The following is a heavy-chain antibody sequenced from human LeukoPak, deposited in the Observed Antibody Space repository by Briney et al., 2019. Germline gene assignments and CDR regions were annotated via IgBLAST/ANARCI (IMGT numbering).Heavy chain of an antibody. D-gene: IGHD5-24*01. CDR1: GFTDRSNY. Sequence: GGSLTLSCAASGFTDRSNYMNWLRQATGKGLEWGSDIYSGGSTYYADSVKGRFTISRDNSKNTLYLQMNSLRVEDTAVYYCARARDGYLGDYWGQGTLVTVSS. V-gene: IGHV3-66*01. J-gene: IGHJ4*02. CDR2: IYSGGST. CDR3: ARARDGYLGDY.